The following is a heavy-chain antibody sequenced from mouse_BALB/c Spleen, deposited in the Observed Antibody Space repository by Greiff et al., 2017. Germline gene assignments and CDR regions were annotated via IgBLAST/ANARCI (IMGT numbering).Heavy chain of an antibody. Sequence: VQLQQSGPELVRPGVSVKISCKGSGYTFTDYAMHWVKQSHAKSLEWIGVISTYYGNTNYNQKFKGKATMTVDKSSSTAYMELARLTSEDSAIYYCARGGVYDYDFDYWGQGTTLTVSS. D-gene: IGHD2-4*01. CDR1: GYTFTDYA. CDR2: ISTYYGNT. V-gene: IGHV1-67*01. J-gene: IGHJ2*01. CDR3: ARGGVYDYDFDY.